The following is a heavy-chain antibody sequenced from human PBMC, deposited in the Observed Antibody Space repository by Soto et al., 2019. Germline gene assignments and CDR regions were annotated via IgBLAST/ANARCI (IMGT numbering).Heavy chain of an antibody. CDR2: INHSGST. V-gene: IGHV4-34*01. D-gene: IGHD3-16*01. CDR1: GGSFSGYY. Sequence: SETLSLTCAVYGGSFSGYYWSWIRQPPGKGLEWIGEINHSGSTNYNPSLKSRVTISVDTSKNQFSLKLSSVTAADTAVYYCARRRIGLNRTPRDVLFDYWGQGTLVTVSS. J-gene: IGHJ4*02. CDR3: ARRRIGLNRTPRDVLFDY.